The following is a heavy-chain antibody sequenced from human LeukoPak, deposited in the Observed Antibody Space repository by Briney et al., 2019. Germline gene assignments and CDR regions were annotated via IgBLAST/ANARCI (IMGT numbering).Heavy chain of an antibody. Sequence: GGSLRLSCAASGFTFSSYAMSWVRQAPGKGLEWVSGISGSGGSTYYADSVKGRFTISRDNSKNTLYLQMNSLRAEDTAVYYCAEVEAYYDFWSGYYTEEDYWGQGTLVTVSS. CDR1: GFTFSSYA. D-gene: IGHD3-3*01. CDR3: AEVEAYYDFWSGYYTEEDY. J-gene: IGHJ4*02. V-gene: IGHV3-23*01. CDR2: ISGSGGST.